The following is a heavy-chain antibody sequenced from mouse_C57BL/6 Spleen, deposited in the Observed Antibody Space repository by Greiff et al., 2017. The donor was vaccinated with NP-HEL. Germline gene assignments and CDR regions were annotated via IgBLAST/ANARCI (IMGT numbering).Heavy chain of an antibody. D-gene: IGHD1-1*01. V-gene: IGHV1-9*01. CDR1: GYTFTGYW. CDR3: ARTGGYYYGSRYWYFDV. CDR2: ILPGSGST. Sequence: QVQLQQSGAELMKPGASVKLSCKATGYTFTGYWIEWVKQRPGHGLEWIGEILPGSGSTNYNEKFKGKAPFTADTSSNTAYMQLSSLTTEDCAIYYGARTGGYYYGSRYWYFDVWGTGTTVTVSS. J-gene: IGHJ1*03.